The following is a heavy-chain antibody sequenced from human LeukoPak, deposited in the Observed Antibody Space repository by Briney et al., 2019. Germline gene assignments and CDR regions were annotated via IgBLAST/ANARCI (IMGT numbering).Heavy chain of an antibody. CDR3: ARGRYYCDSSGYYLFDY. V-gene: IGHV4-34*01. Sequence: PSETLSLACAVYGGSFSGYYWSWIRQPPGKGLEWIGEINHSGSTNYNPSLKSRVTMSVDTSKNQFSLKLSSVTAADTAVYYCARGRYYCDSSGYYLFDYWGQGTLVTVSS. CDR1: GGSFSGYY. CDR2: INHSGST. D-gene: IGHD3-22*01. J-gene: IGHJ4*02.